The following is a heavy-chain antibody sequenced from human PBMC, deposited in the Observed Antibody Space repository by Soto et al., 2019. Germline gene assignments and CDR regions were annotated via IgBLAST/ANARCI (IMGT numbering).Heavy chain of an antibody. CDR2: IYYSGET. CDR1: GDSISRYY. D-gene: IGHD3-10*01. V-gene: IGHV4-59*13. CDR3: ARHQGGEFLKGSGMDV. Sequence: QVQLQESGPGLVKPSETLSLTCTVSGDSISRYYWSWIRLSPGKGLEWIGYIYYSGETNYNPSVKSRVTISVERTKNQFSLKLRSVPAADTAVYYCARHQGGEFLKGSGMDVWGQGTTVTVSS. J-gene: IGHJ6*02.